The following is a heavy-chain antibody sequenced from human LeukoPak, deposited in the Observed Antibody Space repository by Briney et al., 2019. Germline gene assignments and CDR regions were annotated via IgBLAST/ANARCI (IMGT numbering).Heavy chain of an antibody. D-gene: IGHD4-17*01. Sequence: GGSLRLSCAASGFTFSSYGMRWVRQAPGKGLEWVAVIWYDGSNKYYADSVKGRFTISRDNSKNTLYLQMNSLRAEDTAVYYCAKDGRRLRSEGGIDYWGRGTLVTVSS. CDR1: GFTFSSYG. J-gene: IGHJ4*02. V-gene: IGHV3-30*02. CDR3: AKDGRRLRSEGGIDY. CDR2: IWYDGSNK.